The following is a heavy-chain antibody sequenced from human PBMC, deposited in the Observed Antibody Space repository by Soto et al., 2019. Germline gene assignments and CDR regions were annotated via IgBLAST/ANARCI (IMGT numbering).Heavy chain of an antibody. CDR1: GFTFSSYG. J-gene: IGHJ4*02. D-gene: IGHD3-22*01. Sequence: GGSLRLSCAASGFTFSSYGMHWVRQAPGKGLEWVAVIWYDGSNKYYADSVKGRFTISRDNSKNTLYLQMNSLRAEDTAVYYCARDYYYYDSSGFVYWGQGTLVTVSS. V-gene: IGHV3-33*01. CDR3: ARDYYYYDSSGFVY. CDR2: IWYDGSNK.